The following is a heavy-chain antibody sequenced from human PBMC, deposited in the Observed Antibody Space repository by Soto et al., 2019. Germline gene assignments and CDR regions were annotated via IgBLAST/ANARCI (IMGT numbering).Heavy chain of an antibody. CDR2: INEDSTYI. V-gene: IGHV3-21*02. D-gene: IGHD2-8*02. J-gene: IGHJ6*03. CDR1: GFTFSAFS. CDR3: VRDIGLYFRSGYMDV. Sequence: EVRLVESGGGLVKPGGSLRLSCAASGFTFSAFSMNWVRQAPGKGLEWLSSINEDSTYIYYGDSLRGRSTISRDNAKDALYLQLDSLRAADTAVYYCVRDIGLYFRSGYMDVWGDGDTVIVS.